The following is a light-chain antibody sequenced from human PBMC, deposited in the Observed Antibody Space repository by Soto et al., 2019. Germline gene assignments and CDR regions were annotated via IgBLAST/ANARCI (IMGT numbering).Light chain of an antibody. V-gene: IGLV2-14*01. J-gene: IGLJ1*01. CDR1: SSDVGCYNY. CDR2: DVR. CDR3: SSYTNISTYV. Sequence: QSALTQPASVSGSPGQSITISCTGTSSDVGCYNYVSWYQQHPCKAPKLMIYDVRNRPSGVSNRFSGSKSVNTASLTISGLQAEDVADYYCSSYTNISTYVFGTGTKVTVL.